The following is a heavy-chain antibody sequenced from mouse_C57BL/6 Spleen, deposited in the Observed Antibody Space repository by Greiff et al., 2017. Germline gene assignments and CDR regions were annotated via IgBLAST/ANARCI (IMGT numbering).Heavy chain of an antibody. Sequence: ESGPGLVKPSQSLSLTCSVTGYSITSGYYWNWIRQFPGNKLEWMGYISYDGSNNYNPSLKNRISITRDTSKNQFFLKLNSVTTEDTATYYCARRNLLLRYAMDYWGQGTSVTVSS. V-gene: IGHV3-6*01. CDR1: GYSITSGYY. CDR2: ISYDGSN. CDR3: ARRNLLLRYAMDY. J-gene: IGHJ4*01. D-gene: IGHD1-1*01.